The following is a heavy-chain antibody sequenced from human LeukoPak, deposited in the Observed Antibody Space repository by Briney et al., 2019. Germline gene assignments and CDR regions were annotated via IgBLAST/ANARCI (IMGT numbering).Heavy chain of an antibody. D-gene: IGHD4/OR15-4a*01. CDR3: ARVGCYEYFQH. J-gene: IGHJ1*01. CDR1: GGSISSGSYY. Sequence: TSQTLSLTCTVSGGSISSGSYYWSWIRQPAGKGLEWIGRIYTSGSTNYNPSLKSRVTISVDTSKNQFSLKLSSVTAADTAVYYCARVGCYEYFQHWGHGTLVTVSS. V-gene: IGHV4-61*02. CDR2: IYTSGST.